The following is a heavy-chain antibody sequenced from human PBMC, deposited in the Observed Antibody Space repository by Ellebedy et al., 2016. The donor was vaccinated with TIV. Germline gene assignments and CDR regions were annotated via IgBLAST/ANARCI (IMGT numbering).Heavy chain of an antibody. CDR1: GGSISNYY. J-gene: IGHJ6*04. CDR3: AREGRGNSAGMDV. CDR2: IYYSGST. V-gene: IGHV4-59*01. Sequence: MPSETLSLTCTASGGSISNYYWSWIRQPPGKGLEWIGYIYYSGSTNYNPSLESRVTISVDTSKNQFSLKLSSVTAADTAVYYCAREGRGNSAGMDVWGKGTTVTVSS. D-gene: IGHD4-23*01.